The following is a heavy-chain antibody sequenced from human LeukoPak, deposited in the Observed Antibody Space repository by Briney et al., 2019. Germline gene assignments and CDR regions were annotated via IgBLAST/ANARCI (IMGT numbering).Heavy chain of an antibody. CDR1: GGSISSYY. V-gene: IGHV4-59*12. CDR2: IYYSGST. J-gene: IGHJ4*02. Sequence: PSETLSLTCTVSGGSISSYYWSWIRQSPGKGLEWIGYIYYSGSTNYNPSLKSRVTISVDTSKNQFSLKLSSVTAADTAVYYCARGKNYGDYEDWGQGTLVTVSS. D-gene: IGHD4-17*01. CDR3: ARGKNYGDYED.